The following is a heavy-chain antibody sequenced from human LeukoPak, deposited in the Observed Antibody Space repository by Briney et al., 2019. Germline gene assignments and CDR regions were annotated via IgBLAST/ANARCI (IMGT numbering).Heavy chain of an antibody. CDR2: TSIISSTI. CDR1: GFTFSRYH. CDR3: ARTYERDLDY. V-gene: IGHV3-48*01. J-gene: IGHJ4*02. Sequence: GGSLRLSCAASGFTFSRYHMNWVRQAPGKGLEWVSYTSIISSTIYYADSVKGRFTISRDDAKNSVYLQMNSLRADDTAVYYCARTYERDLDYWGQGTLVTVSS. D-gene: IGHD5-12*01.